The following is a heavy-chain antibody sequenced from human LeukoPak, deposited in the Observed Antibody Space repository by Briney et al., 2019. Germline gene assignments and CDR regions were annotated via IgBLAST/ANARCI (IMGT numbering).Heavy chain of an antibody. CDR2: INPRSGGT. CDR1: GYTFNRYY. CDR3: ARPYTKIELWFGESDYSYMDV. V-gene: IGHV1-2*02. D-gene: IGHD3-10*01. Sequence: GASVMVSCKASGYTFNRYYIQWVRQAPGQGLEWMGWINPRSGGTKYAQKFQGRVTVTRDTSISTAYMELTRLTSVDTAVYFCARPYTKIELWFGESDYSYMDVWGKGTTVTISS. J-gene: IGHJ6*03.